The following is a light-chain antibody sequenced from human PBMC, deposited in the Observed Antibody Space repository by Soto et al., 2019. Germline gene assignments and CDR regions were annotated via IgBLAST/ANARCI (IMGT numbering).Light chain of an antibody. V-gene: IGKV1-5*01. CDR1: QSISSW. J-gene: IGKJ4*01. CDR3: QQYNSYSGT. CDR2: DAS. Sequence: DIQMTQSPSTLXXXVXXRXTXTCRASQSISSWLAWYQQKPGKAPKLLIYDASSLESGVPSRFSGSGSGTEFTLTISSLQPDDFATYYCQQYNSYSGTFGGGTKVDIK.